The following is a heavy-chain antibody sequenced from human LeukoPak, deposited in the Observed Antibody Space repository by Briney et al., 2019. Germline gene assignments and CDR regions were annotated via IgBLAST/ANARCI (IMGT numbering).Heavy chain of an antibody. J-gene: IGHJ3*02. Sequence: LETLSLTCTVSGDSISNTDYYWAWIRQPPGKGLQWIGTIYYSGSTYYNPSLKSRVTISVDTSKNQFSLKLTSVTTADTAVYYCAGEDYFDSSGYASWRFDIWGQGTMVTVSS. V-gene: IGHV4-39*07. CDR2: IYYSGST. CDR1: GDSISNTDYY. CDR3: AGEDYFDSSGYASWRFDI. D-gene: IGHD3-22*01.